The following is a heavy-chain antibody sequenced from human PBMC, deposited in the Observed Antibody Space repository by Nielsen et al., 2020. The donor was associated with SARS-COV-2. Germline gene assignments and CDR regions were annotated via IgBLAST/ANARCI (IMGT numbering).Heavy chain of an antibody. Sequence: SETLSLTCNVFGDSMSSSDYYWAFHRQPPGRGLEWVGSIYYSGITYYNPSLKSRVTMSVDTSKNQFSLRLNSVTAADTAVYYCARLNRRILTPLALASLRFDFWGQGALVTVSS. CDR3: ARLNRRILTPLALASLRFDF. J-gene: IGHJ4*02. CDR1: GDSMSSSDYY. CDR2: IYYSGIT. D-gene: IGHD3-3*02. V-gene: IGHV4-39*01.